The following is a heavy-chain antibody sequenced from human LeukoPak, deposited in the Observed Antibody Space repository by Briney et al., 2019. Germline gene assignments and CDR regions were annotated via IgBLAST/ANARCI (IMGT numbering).Heavy chain of an antibody. CDR1: GFTFNNSA. D-gene: IGHD3-10*01. CDR2: ISGSGRST. J-gene: IGHJ6*04. V-gene: IGHV3-23*01. Sequence: GGSLRLSCAASGFTFNNSAMSWVRQAPGKGLEWVSSISGSGRSTYYADSVKGRFTVSKDSSNNTLFLQTNSLRPDDTAIYYCSRHGPRGPFASGTSRVYYGLDVWGKGTTVTVSS. CDR3: SRHGPRGPFASGTSRVYYGLDV.